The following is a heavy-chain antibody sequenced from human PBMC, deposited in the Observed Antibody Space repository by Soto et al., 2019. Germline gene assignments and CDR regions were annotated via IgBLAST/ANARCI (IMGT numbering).Heavy chain of an antibody. CDR3: ARFRGYSYGEYYFDY. Sequence: EVQLVESGGGLIQPGGSLRLSCAASGFTVSSNYMSWVRQAPGKGLEWVSVIYSGGSTYYADSVKGRFTISRDNSKNTLYLQMNSLRDEDTAVYYCARFRGYSYGEYYFDYWGQGTLVTVSS. V-gene: IGHV3-53*01. D-gene: IGHD5-18*01. CDR2: IYSGGST. J-gene: IGHJ4*02. CDR1: GFTVSSNY.